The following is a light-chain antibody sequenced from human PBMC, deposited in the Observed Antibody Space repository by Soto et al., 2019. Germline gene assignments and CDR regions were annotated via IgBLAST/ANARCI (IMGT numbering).Light chain of an antibody. V-gene: IGKV3-15*01. CDR3: QQYDKWPQT. Sequence: EIVMTQSPATLSVSPGERATPSCRASQSVSSDLAWYQHKPGQAPRLLIYGASTRATGTPARFSGRGSGTEFSLTISSLQSVDSAVYYCQQYDKWPQTFGQGTKVDIK. CDR2: GAS. CDR1: QSVSSD. J-gene: IGKJ1*01.